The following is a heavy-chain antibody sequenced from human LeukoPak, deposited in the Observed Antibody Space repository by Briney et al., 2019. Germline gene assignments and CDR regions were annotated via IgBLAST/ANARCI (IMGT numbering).Heavy chain of an antibody. J-gene: IGHJ5*02. Sequence: SETLSLTCAVYGGSFSGYYWSWIRQPPGKGLEWIGEINHSGSTNYNPSLKSRVTISVDTSKNQFSLKLSSVTAADTAVYYCARGPHVRHYRGWFDPWGQGTLVTVSS. CDR1: GGSFSGYY. CDR2: INHSGST. V-gene: IGHV4-34*01. D-gene: IGHD1-26*01. CDR3: ARGPHVRHYRGWFDP.